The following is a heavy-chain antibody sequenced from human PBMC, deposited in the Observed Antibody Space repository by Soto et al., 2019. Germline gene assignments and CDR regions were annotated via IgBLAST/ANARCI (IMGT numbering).Heavy chain of an antibody. Sequence: ASVKVSCKASGYTFTSYAMHWVRQAPGQRLEWMGWINAGNGNTKYSQKFQGRVTITRDTSASTAYMELSSLRSEDTAVYYCAREDYDFWSGPNTITYYYGMDVWGQGTTVTVSS. V-gene: IGHV1-3*01. CDR2: INAGNGNT. CDR1: GYTFTSYA. CDR3: AREDYDFWSGPNTITYYYGMDV. D-gene: IGHD3-3*01. J-gene: IGHJ6*02.